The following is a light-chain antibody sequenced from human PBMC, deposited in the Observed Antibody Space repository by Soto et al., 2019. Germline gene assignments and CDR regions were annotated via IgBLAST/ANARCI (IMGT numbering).Light chain of an antibody. CDR1: QYVSTW. CDR3: QQYNSYSPYT. Sequence: DIQMTQSPSTLSASVGDRVTITCRASQYVSTWLAWYQQRPGKAPKLLIYMASTLQSGVSSRFSGSGSGTEFTLTISSLQPDDFATYYCQQYNSYSPYTFGQGTKVEIK. V-gene: IGKV1-5*03. J-gene: IGKJ2*01. CDR2: MAS.